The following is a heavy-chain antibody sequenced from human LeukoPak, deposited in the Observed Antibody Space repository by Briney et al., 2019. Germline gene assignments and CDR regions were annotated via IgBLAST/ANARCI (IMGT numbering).Heavy chain of an antibody. J-gene: IGHJ4*02. CDR2: ISYDGSNK. CDR3: ARDRLREYSYGFSSFDY. D-gene: IGHD5-18*01. V-gene: IGHV3-30-3*01. CDR1: GFTFSSYA. Sequence: GRSLRLSCAASGFTFSSYAMHWVRQAPGKGLEWVAVISYDGSNKYYADPVKGRFTISRDNSKNALYLQMNSLRAEDTAVYYCARDRLREYSYGFSSFDYWGQGTLVTVSS.